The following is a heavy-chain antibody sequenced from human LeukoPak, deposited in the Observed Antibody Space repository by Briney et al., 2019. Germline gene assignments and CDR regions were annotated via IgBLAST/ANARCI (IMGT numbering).Heavy chain of an antibody. D-gene: IGHD3-9*01. CDR1: GFTFTIYA. CDR2: ISSNGDST. V-gene: IGHV3-64*04. CDR3: ARDDYDILTGYYPVDY. Sequence: GGSLRLSCSASGFTFTIYAMHWVRQAPGKGLEYVSAISSNGDSTYYADSVKGRFTISRDNSKNTLYLQMNSLRAEDTAVYYCARDDYDILTGYYPVDYWGQGTLVTVSS. J-gene: IGHJ4*02.